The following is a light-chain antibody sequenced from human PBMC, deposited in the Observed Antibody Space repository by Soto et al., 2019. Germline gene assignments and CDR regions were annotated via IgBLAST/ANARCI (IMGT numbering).Light chain of an antibody. CDR1: SSDVGGYNY. V-gene: IGLV2-14*01. CDR2: DVS. Sequence: ALTQPASVSGSPGQSITISCTGTSSDVGGYNYVSWYQQHPGKAPKLMIYDVSNRPSGVSNRFSGSKSGNTASLSISGLQAEDEADYYCSSYTSSSTYVFGTGTKVTVL. CDR3: SSYTSSSTYV. J-gene: IGLJ1*01.